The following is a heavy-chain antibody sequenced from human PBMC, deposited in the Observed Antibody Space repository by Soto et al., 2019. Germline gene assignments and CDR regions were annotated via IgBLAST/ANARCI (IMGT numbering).Heavy chain of an antibody. V-gene: IGHV3-23*01. Sequence: GGSLRLSCAASGFTFSTYAMSWFRQAPGKGLEWVSGISGSGGSTYYADSVKGRFTISRDKSKSMLYLQMNVLRAEDTAIYYCAKGQPATVTYFDSWGQGTLVTVSS. CDR3: AKGQPATVTYFDS. D-gene: IGHD2-21*02. J-gene: IGHJ4*02. CDR1: GFTFSTYA. CDR2: ISGSGGST.